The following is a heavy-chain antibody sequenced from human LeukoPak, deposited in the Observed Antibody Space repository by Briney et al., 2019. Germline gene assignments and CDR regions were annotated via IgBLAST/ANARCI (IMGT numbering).Heavy chain of an antibody. CDR2: INPNSGGT. CDR3: ASLYYYDSSGFDY. J-gene: IGHJ4*02. Sequence: APVKVSCKASGYTFTGYYMHWVRQAPGQGLEWMGWINPNSGGTNYAQKFQGRVTMTRDTSISTAYMELSRLRSDDTAVYYCASLYYYDSSGFDYWGQGTLVTVS. D-gene: IGHD3-22*01. V-gene: IGHV1-2*02. CDR1: GYTFTGYY.